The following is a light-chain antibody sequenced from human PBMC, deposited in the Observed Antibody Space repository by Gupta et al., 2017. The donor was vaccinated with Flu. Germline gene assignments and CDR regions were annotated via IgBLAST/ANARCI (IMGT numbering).Light chain of an antibody. Sequence: SSNIGNNYVSWYQQLPGTAPKLLIYDNNKRPSGIPDRFSGSKSGTSATLGITGLQTGDEADYYCGTWDSSLSAVYVFGTGTKVTVL. CDR1: SSNIGNNY. V-gene: IGLV1-51*01. CDR2: DNN. J-gene: IGLJ1*01. CDR3: GTWDSSLSAVYV.